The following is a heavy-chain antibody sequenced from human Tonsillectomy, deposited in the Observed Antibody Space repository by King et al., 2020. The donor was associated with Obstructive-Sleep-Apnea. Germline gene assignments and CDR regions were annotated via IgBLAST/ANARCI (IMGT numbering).Heavy chain of an antibody. CDR3: ARHRGVEDYGDYGDYFDY. CDR1: GGSISNYY. V-gene: IGHV4-59*08. CDR2: MYYSGNT. D-gene: IGHD4-17*01. J-gene: IGHJ4*02. Sequence: QLQESGPGLVKPSETLSLTCTVSGGSISNYYWSWIRQPPGKGLEWIGYMYYSGNTNFNPSLKSRVTILADTAKIQFSLRLRSVTAADTAVYYCARHRGVEDYGDYGDYFDYWGQGTLVTVSS.